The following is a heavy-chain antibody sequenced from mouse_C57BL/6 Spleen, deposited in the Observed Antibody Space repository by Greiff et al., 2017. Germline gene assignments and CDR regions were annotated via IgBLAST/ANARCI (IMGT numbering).Heavy chain of an antibody. V-gene: IGHV1-75*01. CDR2: IFPGSGST. J-gene: IGHJ1*03. CDR1: GYTFTDYY. CDR3: ARSYDGYFDV. D-gene: IGHD2-3*01. Sequence: VQLQQSGPELVKPGASVKISCKASGYTFTDYYINWVKQRPGQGLEWIGWIFPGSGSTYYNEKFKGKATLTVDKSSSTAYMVLSSLTAEDTAVYFCARSYDGYFDVWGTGTTVTVSS.